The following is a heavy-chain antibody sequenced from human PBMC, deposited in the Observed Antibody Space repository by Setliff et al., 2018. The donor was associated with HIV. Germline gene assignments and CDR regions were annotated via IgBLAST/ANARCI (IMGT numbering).Heavy chain of an antibody. CDR3: ARRRPPPTGSYSKYYMDV. D-gene: IGHD1-26*01. CDR2: INHSGST. J-gene: IGHJ6*03. V-gene: IGHV4-34*01. CDR1: GGSFSDYY. Sequence: SETLSLTCAVYGGSFSDYYWSWIRQPPGKGLEWIGEINHSGSTNYNPSLKSRVTISVDTSKNQFSLKLNSVTAADAAVYYCARRRPPPTGSYSKYYMDVWGTGTTVTVSS.